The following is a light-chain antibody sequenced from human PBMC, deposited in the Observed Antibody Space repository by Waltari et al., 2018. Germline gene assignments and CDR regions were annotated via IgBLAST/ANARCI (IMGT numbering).Light chain of an antibody. Sequence: EMVMTQSPATLSVSPGERITLSCKASQSIDNNLAWYQQKPGQAPRLLIYAASTRATDVPARFRGSGSGTEFILTISSLQSEDCGVFYCQQYNRWPPLTFGGGTKVEIK. V-gene: IGKV3-15*01. J-gene: IGKJ4*01. CDR3: QQYNRWPPLT. CDR1: QSIDNN. CDR2: AAS.